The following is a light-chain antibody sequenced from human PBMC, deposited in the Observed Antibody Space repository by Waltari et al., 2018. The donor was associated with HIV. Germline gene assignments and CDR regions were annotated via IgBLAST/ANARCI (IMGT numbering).Light chain of an antibody. CDR2: AAS. J-gene: IGKJ5*01. Sequence: DIQMTQSPSSLSSSVGARVTIPCRASQNIGTSLHLYQQKPGKAPKTLIYAASNLPLGVPTRFSGSGSGNDFDLNSRGLEPGDFATYYCQQTYNSPPITFGQGTRLQ. CDR3: QQTYNSPPIT. CDR1: QNIGTS. V-gene: IGKV1-39*01.